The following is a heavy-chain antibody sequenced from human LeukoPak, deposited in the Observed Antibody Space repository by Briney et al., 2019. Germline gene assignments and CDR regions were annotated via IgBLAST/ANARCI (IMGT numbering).Heavy chain of an antibody. D-gene: IGHD4-17*01. Sequence: GGSLRLSCAASGFTFSSYGMHWVRQAPGKGLEWVAFIRYDGSNKYYADSVEGRFTVSRDNSKNTLYLQMNSLRAEDTAVFYCAKEIYGDPTGGRFQHWGQGTLVTVSS. V-gene: IGHV3-30*02. CDR3: AKEIYGDPTGGRFQH. J-gene: IGHJ1*01. CDR1: GFTFSSYG. CDR2: IRYDGSNK.